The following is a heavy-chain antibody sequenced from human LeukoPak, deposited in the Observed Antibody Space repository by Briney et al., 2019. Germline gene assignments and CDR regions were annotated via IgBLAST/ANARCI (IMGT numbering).Heavy chain of an antibody. CDR3: ARLSGAPVRHPIYHFDY. CDR2: ICHSGST. V-gene: IGHV4-38-2*02. Sequence: SETLSLTCTVSDYSFSSSYFWAWIRQPPGKGLEWIGSICHSGSTYYNPSLKSRVTISLDMSKNHFSLKLSSVTAADTAIYYCARLSGAPVRHPIYHFDYWGQGTLVTVSS. J-gene: IGHJ4*02. CDR1: DYSFSSSYF. D-gene: IGHD2-2*02.